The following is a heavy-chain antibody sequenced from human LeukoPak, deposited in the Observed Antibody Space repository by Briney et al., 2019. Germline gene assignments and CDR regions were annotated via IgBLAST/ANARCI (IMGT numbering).Heavy chain of an antibody. CDR1: GYTLTELS. V-gene: IGHV1-24*01. D-gene: IGHD3-10*01. Sequence: ASVKVSCKVSGYTLTELSIHWVRQAPGKGLEWMGGFDPEDGETIYAQKFQGRVTLTEDASTDTAYMKLSSLRSEDSAVYYCATIIYGSGSHDEIYFDYWGQGTQVTVSS. CDR3: ATIIYGSGSHDEIYFDY. J-gene: IGHJ4*02. CDR2: FDPEDGET.